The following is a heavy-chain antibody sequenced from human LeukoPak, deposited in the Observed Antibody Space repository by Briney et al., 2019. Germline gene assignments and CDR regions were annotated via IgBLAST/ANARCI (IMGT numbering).Heavy chain of an antibody. J-gene: IGHJ4*02. Sequence: GSLRLSCAASGFTFSNYWMSWVRQAAGKGLEWIGSIYHSGNTYYNPSLKTRVTISVDTSKNQFSLKLSSVTAADTAVYFCARVRAGEYYFDSNGYSYYFDSWGQGTLVTVSS. D-gene: IGHD3-22*01. CDR1: GFTFSNYW. CDR3: ARVRAGEYYFDSNGYSYYFDS. V-gene: IGHV4-38-2*01. CDR2: IYHSGNT.